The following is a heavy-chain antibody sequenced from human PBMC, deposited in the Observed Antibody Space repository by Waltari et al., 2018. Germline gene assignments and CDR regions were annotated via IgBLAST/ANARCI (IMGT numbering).Heavy chain of an antibody. CDR1: GYTFTDNF. D-gene: IGHD3-9*01. Sequence: QVQMVQSGTEVKKPGASVKVSCKASGYTFTDNFIHWVRQAPGQGLEWMGRINPHRGGTNYAVRFQFRVTMTREASIPTAYMELSSLTSDDAAVYYCATSGMDLSGVTINWFDPWGQGTLLTVSS. V-gene: IGHV1-2*06. CDR2: INPHRGGT. J-gene: IGHJ5*02. CDR3: ATSGMDLSGVTINWFDP.